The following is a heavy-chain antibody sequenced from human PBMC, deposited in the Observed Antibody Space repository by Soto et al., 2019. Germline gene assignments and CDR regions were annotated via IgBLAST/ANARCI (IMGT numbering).Heavy chain of an antibody. V-gene: IGHV3-23*01. D-gene: IGHD2-8*01. CDR1: GFTFSSYA. CDR3: AKELGYCTNGVCFPWFDP. Sequence: EVQLLESGGGLVQPGGSLRLSCAASGFTFSSYAMSWVRQAPGKGLEWVSAISGSGGSTYYADSVKGRFTISRDNSKNTLYLQMNCLRAEDTAVYYCAKELGYCTNGVCFPWFDPWGQGTLVTVSS. J-gene: IGHJ5*02. CDR2: ISGSGGST.